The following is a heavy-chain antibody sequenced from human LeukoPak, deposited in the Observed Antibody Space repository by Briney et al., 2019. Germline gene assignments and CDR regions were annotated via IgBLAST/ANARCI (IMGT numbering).Heavy chain of an antibody. D-gene: IGHD4-17*01. CDR1: GFTFSSYA. CDR2: ISYDGSNK. V-gene: IGHV3-30-3*01. CDR3: AGVTGGGSNDYGDYSFDY. Sequence: GGSLRLSCAASGFTFSSYAMHWVRQAPGKGLEWVAVISYDGSNKYYADSVKGRFTISRDNSKNTLYLQMNSLRAEDTAVYYCAGVTGGGSNDYGDYSFDYWGQGTLVTVSS. J-gene: IGHJ4*02.